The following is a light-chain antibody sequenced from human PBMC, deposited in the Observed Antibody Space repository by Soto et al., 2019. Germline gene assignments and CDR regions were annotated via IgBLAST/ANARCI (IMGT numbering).Light chain of an antibody. Sequence: QMTQSPSSLSASIGDTVTITCRASHVVSNYLAWYQQKPGKAPKLLIYRASSLESGVPSRFSGSRSGTEFTLTISSLQPDDFATYYCQQYNTYSSTFGQGTKVEIK. CDR3: QQYNTYSST. CDR2: RAS. V-gene: IGKV1-5*03. J-gene: IGKJ1*01. CDR1: HVVSNY.